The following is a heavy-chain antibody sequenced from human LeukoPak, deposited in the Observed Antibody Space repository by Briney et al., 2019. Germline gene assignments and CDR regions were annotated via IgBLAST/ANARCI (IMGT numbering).Heavy chain of an antibody. V-gene: IGHV4-38-2*02. J-gene: IGHJ5*02. D-gene: IGHD3-10*01. CDR1: GYPISSGYY. CDR2: IYHSGST. CDR3: ARGLGPGNWFDP. Sequence: SETLSLTCTVSGYPISSGYYWGWIRQPPGKGLEWIGRIYHSGSTFYNPSLKSRVTISVDTSKNQFSLKLSSVTAADTAMFYCARGLGPGNWFDPWGQGTLVTVSS.